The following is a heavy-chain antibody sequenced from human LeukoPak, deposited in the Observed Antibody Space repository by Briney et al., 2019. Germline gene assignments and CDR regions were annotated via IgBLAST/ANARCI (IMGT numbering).Heavy chain of an antibody. D-gene: IGHD5-18*01. CDR3: ARDWREWIQLWLLTY. Sequence: GGSLRLSCAASGFIFSTYGMHWVRQAPGKGLEWVAVISYDGSNKYYADSVKGRFTISRDNSKNTLYLQMNSLRADDTAVYYCARDWREWIQLWLLTYWGQGTLVTVSS. J-gene: IGHJ4*02. CDR2: ISYDGSNK. CDR1: GFIFSTYG. V-gene: IGHV3-30*03.